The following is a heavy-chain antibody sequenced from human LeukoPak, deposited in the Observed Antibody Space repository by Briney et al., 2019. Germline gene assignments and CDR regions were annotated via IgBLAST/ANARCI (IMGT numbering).Heavy chain of an antibody. Sequence: GGSLRLSCAASGFTFSSYAMHWVCQAPGKGLEWVAVISYDGSNKYYADSVKGRFIISRDNTKNSLYLQMNSLRPEDTAVYYCATNNDFRFEFWGQGTLVTVSS. CDR1: GFTFSSYA. V-gene: IGHV3-30*04. J-gene: IGHJ4*02. CDR3: ATNNDFRFEF. CDR2: ISYDGSNK. D-gene: IGHD4-11*01.